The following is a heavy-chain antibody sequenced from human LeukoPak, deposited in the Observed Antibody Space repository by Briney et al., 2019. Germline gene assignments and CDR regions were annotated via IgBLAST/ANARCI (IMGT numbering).Heavy chain of an antibody. V-gene: IGHV3-66*01. Sequence: PGGSLRLSCAASGFTFSNYGMHWVRQAPGKGLEWVSVIYSGGSTYYADSVKGRFTISRDNSKNTLYLQMNSLRAEDTAVYYCARVRYSSGYYFDYWGQGTLVTVSS. CDR3: ARVRYSSGYYFDY. J-gene: IGHJ4*02. CDR1: GFTFSNYG. D-gene: IGHD3-22*01. CDR2: IYSGGST.